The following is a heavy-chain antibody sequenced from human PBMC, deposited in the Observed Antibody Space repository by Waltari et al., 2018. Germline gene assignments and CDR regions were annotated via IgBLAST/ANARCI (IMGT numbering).Heavy chain of an antibody. CDR3: AKDGSLPIYGDNYFDY. CDR2: ISCSCGST. CDR1: GFPFSSYA. V-gene: IGHV3-23*01. D-gene: IGHD4-17*01. J-gene: IGHJ4*02. Sequence: EVQLLESGGGLVQPGGSLRLSCAASGFPFSSYAMSWVRQAPGKGLEWVSVISCSCGSTYYADSVKGRFNISRDNSKNTLYLQMNSLRAEDTAVYYCAKDGSLPIYGDNYFDYWGQGTLVTVSS.